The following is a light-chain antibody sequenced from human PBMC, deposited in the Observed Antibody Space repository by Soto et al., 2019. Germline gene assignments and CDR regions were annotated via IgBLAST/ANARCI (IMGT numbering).Light chain of an antibody. V-gene: IGKV1-5*03. CDR2: KAS. CDR3: QQYKDYTYT. J-gene: IGKJ1*01. Sequence: DIQLTQSPSTLSASVGDRVTITCRASQTITNLLAWFQQKPGKAPEILIYKASSLQSGVPSRFSGSGSVTEFTLAIASLQPDDFATYYCQQYKDYTYTFGQGTKVDIK. CDR1: QTITNL.